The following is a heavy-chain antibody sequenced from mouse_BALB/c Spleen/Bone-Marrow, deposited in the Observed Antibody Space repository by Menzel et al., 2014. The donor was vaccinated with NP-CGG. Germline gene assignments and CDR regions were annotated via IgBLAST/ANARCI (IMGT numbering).Heavy chain of an antibody. D-gene: IGHD1-1*02. CDR1: GFNIKDAY. Sequence: VQLQQPGAALVKPGASVKLSCTASGFNIKDAYMHWVKQRPEQGLEWIGRIDPANGNTKYEPKLQGKATITADTSSNTAYLQLSKPTAEDAAVYYRAIWDYYAMDDWGQGTSVTVSS. CDR3: AIWDYYAMDD. CDR2: IDPANGNT. V-gene: IGHV14-3*02. J-gene: IGHJ4*01.